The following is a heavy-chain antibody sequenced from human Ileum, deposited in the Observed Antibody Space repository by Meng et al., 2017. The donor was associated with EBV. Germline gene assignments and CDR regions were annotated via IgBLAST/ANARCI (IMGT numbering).Heavy chain of an antibody. D-gene: IGHD4-17*01. CDR1: GDSISSNNW. J-gene: IGHJ4*02. Sequence: QWQLKGPGPGVWKPSGTLSLTCAVSGDSISSNNWWSWVRQPPGKGLEWIGEIYHSGSTNYNPSFKSRVTMSVDKSKNQISLNLSSVTAADTAVYYCASGRDYAWHSWGRGTLVTVSS. CDR3: ASGRDYAWHS. CDR2: IYHSGST. V-gene: IGHV4-4*02.